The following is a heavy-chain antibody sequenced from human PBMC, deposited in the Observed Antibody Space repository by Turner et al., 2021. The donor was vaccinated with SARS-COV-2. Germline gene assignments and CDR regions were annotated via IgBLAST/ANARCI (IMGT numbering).Heavy chain of an antibody. D-gene: IGHD3-16*01. J-gene: IGHJ6*02. Sequence: QVRLVESGGGVVQPGRSLRLSCLASGFTFSSHGMHWVRQAPGKGLEGVAAISYDGSSKFYADFVKGRFTISRDDSSNTVYVEINSLRPEDTAVFYCAKDDGGLAITTYGMDVWGQGTTVTVSS. V-gene: IGHV3-30*18. CDR1: GFTFSSHG. CDR2: ISYDGSSK. CDR3: AKDDGGLAITTYGMDV.